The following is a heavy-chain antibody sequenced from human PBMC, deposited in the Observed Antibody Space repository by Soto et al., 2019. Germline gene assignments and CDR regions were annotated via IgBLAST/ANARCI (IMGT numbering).Heavy chain of an antibody. CDR1: GYSFTSYW. CDR2: IYPGDSDT. Sequence: GESLKISCKGSGYSFTSYWIGWVRQMPGKGLEWMGIIYPGDSDTRYSPSFQGQVTISADKSISTAYLQWSSLKASDTAMYYCASTYSSSYLNYYGMDVWGRGTTVTVS. CDR3: ASTYSSSYLNYYGMDV. D-gene: IGHD6-6*01. V-gene: IGHV5-51*01. J-gene: IGHJ6*02.